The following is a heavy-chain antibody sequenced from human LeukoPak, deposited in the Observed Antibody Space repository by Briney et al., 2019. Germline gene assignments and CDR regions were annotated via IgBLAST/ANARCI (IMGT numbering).Heavy chain of an antibody. CDR3: ARDDTGIKSFDY. J-gene: IGHJ4*02. D-gene: IGHD3-22*01. Sequence: GGSLRLSCAASGFTFSSYSMNWVRQAPGKGLEWVAVISYDGSNKYYADSVKGRFTISRDNSKNTLYLQMNSLRAEDTAVYYCARDDTGIKSFDYWGQGTLVTVSS. V-gene: IGHV3-30*03. CDR1: GFTFSSYS. CDR2: ISYDGSNK.